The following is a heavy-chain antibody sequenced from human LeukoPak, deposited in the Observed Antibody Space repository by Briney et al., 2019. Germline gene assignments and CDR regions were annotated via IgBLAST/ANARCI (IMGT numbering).Heavy chain of an antibody. D-gene: IGHD2-2*01. CDR2: INHSGST. V-gene: IGHV4-34*01. CDR1: GGSSSGYY. Sequence: SETLSLTCGVYGGSSSGYYWSWIRQPPGKGLEWIGEINHSGSTKYNPSLKSRVTISVDMSKNQFSLKLISVTAADTAVYYCARCGVLSQLPPYYFDYWGQGTLVTVSS. J-gene: IGHJ4*02. CDR3: ARCGVLSQLPPYYFDY.